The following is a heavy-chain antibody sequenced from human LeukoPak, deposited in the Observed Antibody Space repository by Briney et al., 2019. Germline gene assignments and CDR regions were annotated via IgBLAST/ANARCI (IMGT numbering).Heavy chain of an antibody. D-gene: IGHD5-24*01. Sequence: SVKVSCKASGGTFSSYAISWVRQAPGQGLEWMGRIIPILGIANYAQKFQGRVTITADKSTSTAYMELSSLRSEDTAVYYCARREMATITGFDYWGQGTLVTVSS. CDR2: IIPILGIA. CDR1: GGTFSSYA. J-gene: IGHJ4*02. CDR3: ARREMATITGFDY. V-gene: IGHV1-69*04.